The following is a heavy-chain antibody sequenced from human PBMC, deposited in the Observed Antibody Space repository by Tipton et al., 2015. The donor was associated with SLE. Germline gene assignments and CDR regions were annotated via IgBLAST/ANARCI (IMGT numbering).Heavy chain of an antibody. Sequence: TLSLTCNVSGDSINSGRHYWSWIRQPAGKGLEWIGYIYYSGSTNSNPPLKSRVTISVDTSKNQFSLKLSSVTPADTAVYYCARGPSIPYSSSWYGIDYWGQGTLVTVSS. V-gene: IGHV4-61*10. CDR1: GDSINSGRHY. CDR3: ARGPSIPYSSSWYGIDY. J-gene: IGHJ4*02. D-gene: IGHD6-13*01. CDR2: IYYSGST.